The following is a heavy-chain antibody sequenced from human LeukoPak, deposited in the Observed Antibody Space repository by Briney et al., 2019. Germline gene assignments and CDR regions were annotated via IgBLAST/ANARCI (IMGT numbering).Heavy chain of an antibody. CDR3: ARVGALIDY. CDR1: GYTFTNYA. D-gene: IGHD1-26*01. Sequence: ASVKVSCKASGYTFTNYAMHWVRQAPGQRPEWMGWINTQTYNTKYSQKLQGRVTMTTDTSTSTAYMELRSLRSDDTAVYYCARVGALIDYWGQGTLVTVSS. J-gene: IGHJ4*02. CDR2: INTQTYNT. V-gene: IGHV1-3*04.